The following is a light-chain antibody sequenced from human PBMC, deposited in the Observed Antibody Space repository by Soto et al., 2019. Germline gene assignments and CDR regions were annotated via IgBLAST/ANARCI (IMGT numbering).Light chain of an antibody. Sequence: EIVMTQSPATLSVSPGERATLSCRASQSVSSNLAWYQQKPGQAPRLLIYGASTRATGIPARFSGSGSGTEXXXTXXSXQSEDFAVYYXXQYNNWPPGTFGQGTKVEIK. CDR3: XQYNNWPPGT. V-gene: IGKV3-15*01. J-gene: IGKJ1*01. CDR2: GAS. CDR1: QSVSSN.